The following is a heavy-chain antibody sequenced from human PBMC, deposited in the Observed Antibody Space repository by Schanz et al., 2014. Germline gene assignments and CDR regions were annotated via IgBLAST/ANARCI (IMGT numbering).Heavy chain of an antibody. CDR1: GGTFNSYT. J-gene: IGHJ6*02. Sequence: QVQLVQSGAEVKKPGSSMKVSCKASGGTFNSYTINWVRQAPGQGLEWLGWMNPNSGNPGFAQKFRGRVTVTRDTSISTVYMELSRVTYEDTAVYYCARDDRAYYYGMDVWGQGTTVTVS. D-gene: IGHD3-22*01. V-gene: IGHV1-8*02. CDR2: MNPNSGNP. CDR3: ARDDRAYYYGMDV.